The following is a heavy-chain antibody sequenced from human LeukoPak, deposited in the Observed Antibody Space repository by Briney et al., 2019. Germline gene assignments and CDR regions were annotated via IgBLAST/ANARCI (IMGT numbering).Heavy chain of an antibody. Sequence: GASVKVSCKASGYNFVDYGINGVRQAPGQGFEWMGWVSPYNGNSNYAQNLRGRITLTTDTSTSTAYMELRSLTSDDKAGYHCARGPRKYSGSSDWFDPWGQGTLVTVSS. J-gene: IGHJ5*02. V-gene: IGHV1-18*01. CDR2: VSPYNGNS. CDR3: ARGPRKYSGSSDWFDP. CDR1: GYNFVDYG. D-gene: IGHD1-26*01.